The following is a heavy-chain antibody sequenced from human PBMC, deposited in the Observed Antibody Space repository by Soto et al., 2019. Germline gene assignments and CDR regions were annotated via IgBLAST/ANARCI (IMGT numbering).Heavy chain of an antibody. V-gene: IGHV4-34*01. CDR1: SGSLSGYY. CDR2: ISPSGTT. Sequence: PSETLSLTCSLYSGSLSGYYWSWIRQPPVKGLEWIGEISPSGTTNYSPSLKSRVSISVDTSKNQFSLNLTSLTAADTAVYYCARAPKVSGSAQPRPDFWGQGSLVTVSS. D-gene: IGHD6-6*01. J-gene: IGHJ4*02. CDR3: ARAPKVSGSAQPRPDF.